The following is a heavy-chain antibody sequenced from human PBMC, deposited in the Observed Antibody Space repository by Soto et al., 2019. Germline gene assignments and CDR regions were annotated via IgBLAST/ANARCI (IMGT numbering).Heavy chain of an antibody. J-gene: IGHJ5*01. CDR2: IKQDGSEK. CDR1: GFTFRDYW. D-gene: IGHD2-15*01. Sequence: GGSLRLSCVASGFTFRDYWMNWVRQAPGKGLEWVANIKQDGSEKYYVDSVKGRFTISRDNGKSSLYLQMNSLRAEDTAVYYYARTPPLNAGPSPDSWGQGTLVTVSS. CDR3: ARTPPLNAGPSPDS. V-gene: IGHV3-7*03.